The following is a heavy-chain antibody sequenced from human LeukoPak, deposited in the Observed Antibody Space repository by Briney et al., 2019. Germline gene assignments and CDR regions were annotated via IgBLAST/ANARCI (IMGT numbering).Heavy chain of an antibody. V-gene: IGHV3-23*01. CDR3: AKLGDILTGYPYYFDC. J-gene: IGHJ4*02. CDR2: ISGSGGST. CDR1: GFTFSSYW. Sequence: GGSLRLSCAASGFTFSSYWMSRVRQAPGKGLEWVSAISGSGGSTYYADSVKGRFTISRDNSKNTLYLQMNSLRAEDTAVYYCAKLGDILTGYPYYFDCWGQGTLVTVSS. D-gene: IGHD3-9*01.